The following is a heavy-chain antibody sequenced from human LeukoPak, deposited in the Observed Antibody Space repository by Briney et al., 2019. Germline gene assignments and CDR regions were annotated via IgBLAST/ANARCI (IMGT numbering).Heavy chain of an antibody. CDR1: GNTFTGYY. D-gene: IGHD6-19*01. J-gene: IGHJ4*02. CDR2: INPNSGGT. V-gene: IGHV1-2*02. Sequence: ASVKVSCKASGNTFTGYYMHWVRQAPGQGLEWMGWINPNSGGTNYAQKFQGRVTVTRDTSISTAYMELSRLRSDDTAVYYCARDYVYSSGWFDYWGQGTLVTVSS. CDR3: ARDYVYSSGWFDY.